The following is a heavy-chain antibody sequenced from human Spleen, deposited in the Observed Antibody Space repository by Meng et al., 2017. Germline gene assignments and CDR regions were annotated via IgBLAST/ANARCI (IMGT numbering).Heavy chain of an antibody. CDR1: GGSISTSGYY. Sequence: QPQLQESGPGLVKPSEALSLTCSVSGGSISTSGYYWGWIRQPPGKGVEWIGSIGHSGFTYYTPSLKSRVTVSIDTSKNQFFLKLTSVTAADTAVYYCVRSSGWVRTGFDPWGQGTLVTSPQ. J-gene: IGHJ5*02. CDR2: IGHSGFT. V-gene: IGHV4-39*01. D-gene: IGHD6-19*01. CDR3: VRSSGWVRTGFDP.